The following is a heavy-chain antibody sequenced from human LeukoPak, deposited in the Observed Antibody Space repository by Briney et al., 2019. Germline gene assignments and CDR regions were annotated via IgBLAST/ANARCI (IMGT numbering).Heavy chain of an antibody. D-gene: IGHD6-19*01. Sequence: GGSLRLSCAASGFTFSTYSMNWVRQAPGKGLEWVSGIYGSGGGMFYADSVKGRFTISRDNSKNTLFLQMNSLRPEDTAVYYCAKKAVALDYWGQGTLVTVSS. CDR1: GFTFSTYS. V-gene: IGHV3-23*01. CDR2: IYGSGGGM. J-gene: IGHJ4*02. CDR3: AKKAVALDY.